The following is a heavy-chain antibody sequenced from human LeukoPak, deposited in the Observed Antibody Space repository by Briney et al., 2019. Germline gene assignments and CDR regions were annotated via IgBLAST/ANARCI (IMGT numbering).Heavy chain of an antibody. Sequence: ASVKVSCKASGYTFTGYYVHWVRQAPGQRLEWMGWINPNSGGTNYAQKFQGRVTMTRDTSISTAYMELSRLRSDDTAVYYCARDGSVFGSAGVLVYFDYWGQGTLVTVSS. J-gene: IGHJ4*02. V-gene: IGHV1-2*02. CDR2: INPNSGGT. D-gene: IGHD3-10*01. CDR3: ARDGSVFGSAGVLVYFDY. CDR1: GYTFTGYY.